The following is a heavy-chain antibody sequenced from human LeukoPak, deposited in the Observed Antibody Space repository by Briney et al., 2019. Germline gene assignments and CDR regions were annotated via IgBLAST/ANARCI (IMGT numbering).Heavy chain of an antibody. D-gene: IGHD5-24*01. V-gene: IGHV3-33*06. CDR3: AKDSGDGYNTYYFDY. CDR1: GFTFSSYG. J-gene: IGHJ4*02. CDR2: IWYDGSNK. Sequence: GGSLRLSCAASGFTFSSYGMHWVRQAPGKGLEWVAVIWYDGSNKYYAGSVKGRFTISRDNSKNTLYLQMNSLRAEDTAVYYCAKDSGDGYNTYYFDYWGQGTLVTVSS.